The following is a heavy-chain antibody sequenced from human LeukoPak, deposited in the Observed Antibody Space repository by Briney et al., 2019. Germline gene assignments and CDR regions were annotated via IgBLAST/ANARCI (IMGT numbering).Heavy chain of an antibody. D-gene: IGHD3-10*01. CDR1: GYTFASYD. V-gene: IGHV1-8*01. CDR3: ATVTMVRGVIWYYYYYMDV. CDR2: MNPNSGNT. J-gene: IGHJ6*03. Sequence: ASVKVSCKASGYTFASYDINWVRQATGQGLEWMGWMNPNSGNTGYAQKFQGRVTITADESTSTAYMELSSLRSEDTAVYYCATVTMVRGVIWYYYYYMDVWGKGTTVTISS.